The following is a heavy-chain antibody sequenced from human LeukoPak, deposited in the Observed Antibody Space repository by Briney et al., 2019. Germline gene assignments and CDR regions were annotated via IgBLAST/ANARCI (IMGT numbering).Heavy chain of an antibody. CDR3: GRRCNYYDSSGYYHHWYFDL. Sequence: SETLSLTCTVSGGSISNYYWSWVRQPPGKGLEWIGYISYSGRTNYNPSLKSRVTISVDTSKNQFSLKLSSVTAADTAVYYCGRRCNYYDSSGYYHHWYFDLWGPGTLVTVSS. CDR2: ISYSGRT. J-gene: IGHJ2*01. D-gene: IGHD3-22*01. CDR1: GGSISNYY. V-gene: IGHV4-59*08.